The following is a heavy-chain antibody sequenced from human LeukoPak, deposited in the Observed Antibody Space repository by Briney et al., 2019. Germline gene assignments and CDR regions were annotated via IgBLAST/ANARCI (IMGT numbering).Heavy chain of an antibody. D-gene: IGHD3-10*02. J-gene: IGHJ3*02. Sequence: GGSLRLSCVASGFTFSNYGIHWVRQAPGKGLEYVSGSSTNVGSTYYGSSVKGRFTISRDDSKNTLYLQMGSLRVEDMAVYYCASAFTWVSMFAGFDIWGQGTMVTVSS. CDR3: ASAFTWVSMFAGFDI. CDR1: GFTFSNYG. CDR2: SSTNVGST. V-gene: IGHV3-64*01.